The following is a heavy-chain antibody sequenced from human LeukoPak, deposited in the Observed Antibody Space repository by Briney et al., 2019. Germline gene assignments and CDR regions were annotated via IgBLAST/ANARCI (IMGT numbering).Heavy chain of an antibody. CDR2: ISSGSVTI. CDR3: ARDRVNWNDGVDY. CDR1: GFTFSSYA. D-gene: IGHD1-20*01. Sequence: GGSLRLSCAASGFTFSSYAMHWVRKAPGKGLEWVSYISSGSVTIYYADSVKGRFTISRDNAKNSLYLQMNSLRAEDTAVYYCARDRVNWNDGVDYWGQGTLVTVSS. V-gene: IGHV3-48*01. J-gene: IGHJ4*02.